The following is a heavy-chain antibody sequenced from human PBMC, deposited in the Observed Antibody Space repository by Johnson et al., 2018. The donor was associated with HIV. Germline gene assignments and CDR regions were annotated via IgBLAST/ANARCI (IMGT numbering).Heavy chain of an antibody. J-gene: IGHJ3*02. D-gene: IGHD5-18*01. CDR2: IRYDGSNK. Sequence: QVQLVESGGGVVQPGGSLRLSCAASGFTFSSYGMHWVRPAPGKGLEWGAFIRYDGSNKYYAESVKCRVTTSRDNSKNPLYMQMNSLRAEDTAVYYCARDCSYVSKDAFDICGPGTMVTVSS. CDR3: ARDCSYVSKDAFDI. CDR1: GFTFSSYG. V-gene: IGHV3-30*02.